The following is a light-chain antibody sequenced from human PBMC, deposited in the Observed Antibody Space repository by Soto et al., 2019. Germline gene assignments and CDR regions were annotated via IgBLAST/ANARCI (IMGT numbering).Light chain of an antibody. Sequence: SYELTQPLSVSVALGQTARITCGGDNIGSKNVHWYQQKPGQAPVVVIYRDTNRPSGIPERFSGSSSGNTATLTISRAQAGDGADYYGQVWDSSLVVFGGGTKLAVL. J-gene: IGLJ2*01. V-gene: IGLV3-9*01. CDR3: QVWDSSLVV. CDR2: RDT. CDR1: NIGSKN.